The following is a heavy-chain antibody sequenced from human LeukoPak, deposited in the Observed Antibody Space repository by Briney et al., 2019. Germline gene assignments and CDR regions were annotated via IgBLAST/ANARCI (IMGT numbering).Heavy chain of an antibody. CDR3: AREMATVSRAFSFDY. V-gene: IGHV3-53*01. Sequence: GGSLRLSCAASGFTVSSNHMRWVRQAPGKGLEWVSLIYAGGSTYYADSVKGRFTISRDNSKNPLYLQMNSLRVEDTAVYYCAREMATVSRAFSFDYWGQGTLVTVSS. CDR2: IYAGGST. CDR1: GFTVSSNH. D-gene: IGHD5-24*01. J-gene: IGHJ4*02.